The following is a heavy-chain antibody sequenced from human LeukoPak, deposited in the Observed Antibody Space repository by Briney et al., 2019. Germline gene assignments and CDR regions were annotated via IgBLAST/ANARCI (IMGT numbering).Heavy chain of an antibody. V-gene: IGHV1-18*01. CDR2: ISAYSGDT. Sequence: GASVKVSCKASRYTFTSYGISGVRQAPGQGLEWMGWISAYSGDTNYAQNLQGRVTMTTDTSTSTAYMEVTSLRSDDTAVYYCATLSSSSWGYYFDYWGQGTLVTVSS. CDR1: RYTFTSYG. CDR3: ATLSSSSWGYYFDY. J-gene: IGHJ4*02. D-gene: IGHD6-6*01.